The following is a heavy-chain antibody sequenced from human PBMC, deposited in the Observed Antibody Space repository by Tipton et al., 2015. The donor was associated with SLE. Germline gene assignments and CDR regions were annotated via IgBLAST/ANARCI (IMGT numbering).Heavy chain of an antibody. CDR3: ARGLDSSTYGRDV. CDR2: IYYSGST. V-gene: IGHV4-59*01. Sequence: LRLSCTVSGGSISNYYWSWIRQPPGKGLEWIGYIYYSGSTNYNPSLKSRVTISVDKSKNQFSLKLTSVTAADTAVYFCARGLDSSTYGRDVWGQGTTVTVFS. D-gene: IGHD6-13*01. J-gene: IGHJ6*02. CDR1: GGSISNYY.